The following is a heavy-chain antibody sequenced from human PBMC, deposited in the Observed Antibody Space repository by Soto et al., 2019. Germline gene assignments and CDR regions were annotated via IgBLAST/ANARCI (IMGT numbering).Heavy chain of an antibody. CDR2: IIPIFGTA. J-gene: IGHJ4*02. CDR3: ARDSSGWYRPFDY. CDR1: GGTFGSYA. Sequence: GASVKVSCKASGGTFGSYAISWVRQAPGQGLEWMGGIIPIFGTANYAQKFQGRVTITADESTSTAYMELSSLRSEDTAVYYCARDSSGWYRPFDYWGQGTLVTVSS. D-gene: IGHD6-19*01. V-gene: IGHV1-69*13.